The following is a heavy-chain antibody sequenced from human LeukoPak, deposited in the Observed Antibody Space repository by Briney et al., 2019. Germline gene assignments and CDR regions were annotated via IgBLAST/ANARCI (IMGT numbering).Heavy chain of an antibody. J-gene: IGHJ3*01. D-gene: IGHD3-10*01. V-gene: IGHV4-61*05. CDR3: ARGVWFGN. CDR1: GGSISSSSYY. CDR2: SYTSGST. Sequence: PSETLSLTCTVSGGSISSSSYYWGWIRQPPGKGLEWIGRSYTSGSTNYNPSLKSRVTMSVDTSKNQFSLKLSSVTAADTAVYYCARGVWFGNWGQGTMVTVSS.